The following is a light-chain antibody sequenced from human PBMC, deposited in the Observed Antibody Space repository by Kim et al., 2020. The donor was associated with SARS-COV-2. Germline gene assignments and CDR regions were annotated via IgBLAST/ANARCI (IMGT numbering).Light chain of an antibody. V-gene: IGKV3-20*01. CDR1: QSVSSSY. CDR3: QQYDSSRWT. CDR2: GAS. Sequence: EIVLTQSPGTLSLSPGERATLSCRASQSVSSSYLAWYQQKPGQAPRLLIYGASSRATGIPDRFSGSGSGTDFTLTISSLEPEDFAVYYCQQYDSSRWTFGQGTKVDIK. J-gene: IGKJ1*01.